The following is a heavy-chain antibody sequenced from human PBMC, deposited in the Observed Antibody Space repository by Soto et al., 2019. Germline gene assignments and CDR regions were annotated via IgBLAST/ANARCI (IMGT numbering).Heavy chain of an antibody. D-gene: IGHD3-22*01. CDR1: GGSISSYY. CDR2: IYYSGST. J-gene: IGHJ4*02. Sequence: SETLSLTCTVSGGSISSYYWSWIRQPPGKGLEWIGYIYYSGSTNYNPSLKSRVTISVDTSKNQFSLKLSSVTAADTAVYYCARAPSDGYYSYYFDYWGQGTLVTVSS. CDR3: ARAPSDGYYSYYFDY. V-gene: IGHV4-59*01.